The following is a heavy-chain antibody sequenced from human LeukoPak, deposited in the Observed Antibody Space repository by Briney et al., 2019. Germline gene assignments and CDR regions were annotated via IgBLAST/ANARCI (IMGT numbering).Heavy chain of an antibody. CDR2: IIPIFGTA. CDR3: ARFSGGIAVAGTWDFDY. CDR1: GGTFSIYA. J-gene: IGHJ4*02. D-gene: IGHD6-19*01. Sequence: VKVSCNASGGTFSIYAVSWVRPAPGQGLEWMGGIIPIFGTANYAQKFQGRVTITADESTSTAYMELSSLRSEDTAVYYCARFSGGIAVAGTWDFDYWGQGTLVTVSS. V-gene: IGHV1-69*13.